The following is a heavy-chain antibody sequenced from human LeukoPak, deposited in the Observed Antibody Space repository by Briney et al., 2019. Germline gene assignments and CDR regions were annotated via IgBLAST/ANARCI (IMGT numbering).Heavy chain of an antibody. D-gene: IGHD3-16*02. J-gene: IGHJ4*02. CDR2: INPNSGGT. V-gene: IGHV1-2*02. Sequence: EASVKVSCKASGYTFTSYGISWVRQAPGQGLEWMGWINPNSGGTNYAQKFQGRVTMTRDTSISTAYMELSRLRSDDTAVYYCASLPYDYVWGSYRYGVDYWGQGTLVTVSS. CDR3: ASLPYDYVWGSYRYGVDY. CDR1: GYTFTSYG.